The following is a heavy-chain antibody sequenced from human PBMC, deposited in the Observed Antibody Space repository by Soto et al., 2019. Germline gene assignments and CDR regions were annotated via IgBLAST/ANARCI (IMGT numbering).Heavy chain of an antibody. D-gene: IGHD3-10*01. Sequence: QVQPQQWGTGLLKPSETLSLTCAVYGGSFSTYYWNWIRQPQGKGLERLGEINHSGNTQYNPSLKSPVANLFDTSKYHFSLKVTSVTAADTAVYYCIGLLGSKWLDPRGQGTLVTVSS. CDR2: INHSGNT. J-gene: IGHJ5*02. V-gene: IGHV4-34*01. CDR1: GGSFSTYY. CDR3: IGLLGSKWLDP.